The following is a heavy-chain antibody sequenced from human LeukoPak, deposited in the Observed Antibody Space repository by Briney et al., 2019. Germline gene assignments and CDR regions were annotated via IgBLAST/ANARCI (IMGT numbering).Heavy chain of an antibody. CDR3: AKAELGVDTFFDY. J-gene: IGHJ4*02. V-gene: IGHV3-23*01. D-gene: IGHD3-3*01. CDR1: GFTFSDYA. CDR2: LSGSGAGT. Sequence: GGSLRLSCAASGFTFSDYALGWVRQAPGRGLEWVATLSGSGAGTYYSDSVQGRFTISRDNSKRTLFLQMNSLRAEDTAFYYCAKAELGVDTFFDYWGQGTLVAVSS.